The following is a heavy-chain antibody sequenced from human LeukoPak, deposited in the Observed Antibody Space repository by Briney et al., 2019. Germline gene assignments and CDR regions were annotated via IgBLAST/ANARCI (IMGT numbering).Heavy chain of an antibody. J-gene: IGHJ5*02. CDR3: ARDAGNSGYGCDL. Sequence: GGSLRLSCAGSGFIFSQYSMNWVRQAPGKGLEWVSHIRSSSETFYADSVKGRFTISRDNARNSLYLQMNNLRGEDTAIYYCARDAGNSGYGCDLWGQGTLVTVSS. CDR2: IRSSSET. V-gene: IGHV3-48*01. D-gene: IGHD5-12*01. CDR1: GFIFSQYS.